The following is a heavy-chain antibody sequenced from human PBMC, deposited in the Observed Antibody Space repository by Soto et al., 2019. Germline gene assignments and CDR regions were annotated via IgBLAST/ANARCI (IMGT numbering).Heavy chain of an antibody. V-gene: IGHV4-59*08. CDR1: GGAIRSYY. CDR2: IYYSGST. J-gene: IGHJ5*02. CDR3: ARHGGARAARLPFDWFDP. D-gene: IGHD6-6*01. Sequence: KPSETLSLTCTVSGGAIRSYYCSWIRQTPGKGLEWSGDIYYSGSTNYNPSLKSRVTISVDTSKNQFSLKLSSVTAADTAVYYCARHGGARAARLPFDWFDPWGKGTLVTVSS.